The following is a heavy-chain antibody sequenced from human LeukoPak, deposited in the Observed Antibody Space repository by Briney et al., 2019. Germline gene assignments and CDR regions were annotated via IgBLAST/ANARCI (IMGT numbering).Heavy chain of an antibody. CDR2: IIPIFGTA. V-gene: IGHV1-69*05. D-gene: IGHD2-2*01. CDR3: ARAPPQYCSSTSCYGYYYYYMDV. J-gene: IGHJ6*03. Sequence: ASVKVCCKAYGGTFSSYAISWVRQAPGQGLEWMGGIIPIFGTANYAQKFQGRVTITTDESTSTAYMELSSLRSEDTAVYYCARAPPQYCSSTSCYGYYYYYMDVWGKGTTVTVSS. CDR1: GGTFSSYA.